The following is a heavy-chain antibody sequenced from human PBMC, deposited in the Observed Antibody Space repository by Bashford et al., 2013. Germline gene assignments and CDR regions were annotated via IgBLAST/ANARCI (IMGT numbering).Heavy chain of an antibody. V-gene: IGHV3-74*01. D-gene: IGHD2-15*01. CDR3: ARDLPGYCSGGSCYLHYYGMDV. CDR2: INNDGSST. J-gene: IGHJ6*02. Sequence: WIRQPPGKGLVWVSRINNDGSSTIYADSVKGRFTISRDNAKNTLYLQMNSLRAEDTAVYYCARDLPGYCSGGSCYLHYYGMDVWGQGTTVTVSS.